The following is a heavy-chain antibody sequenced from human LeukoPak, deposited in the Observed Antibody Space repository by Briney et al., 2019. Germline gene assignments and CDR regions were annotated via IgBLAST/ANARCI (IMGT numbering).Heavy chain of an antibody. CDR1: GFSFSDLF. CDR3: ASIRGVMGY. Sequence: PGGSLRLSCAASGFSFSDLFIDWVRQAPGKGLEWVGRTKSKAYSHTTEYAASRKGRFTISRDDSEKSVYLHMNTLKTEDTAVYYCASIRGVMGYWGQGTLVTVSS. D-gene: IGHD3-10*01. CDR2: TKSKAYSHTT. V-gene: IGHV3-72*01. J-gene: IGHJ4*02.